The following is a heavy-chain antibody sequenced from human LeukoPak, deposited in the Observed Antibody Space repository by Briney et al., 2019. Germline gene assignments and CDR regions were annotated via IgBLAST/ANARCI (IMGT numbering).Heavy chain of an antibody. J-gene: IGHJ4*02. Sequence: GGSLRLSCAASGFTFSNAWMSWVRQAPGKGLEWVGRIKSETDGGTTDYAAPVKGRFTISRDDSKNTLYLQMNSLKTEDTAVYYCTTSYYYDSSGYYVDYWGQGTLVTVSS. CDR1: GFTFSNAW. CDR3: TTSYYYDSSGYYVDY. CDR2: IKSETDGGTT. D-gene: IGHD3-22*01. V-gene: IGHV3-15*01.